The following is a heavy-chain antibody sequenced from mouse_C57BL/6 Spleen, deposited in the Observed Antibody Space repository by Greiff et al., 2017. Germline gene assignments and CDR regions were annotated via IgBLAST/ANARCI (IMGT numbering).Heavy chain of an antibody. CDR1: GYTFTSSW. CDR2: LYPGTGSP. D-gene: IGHD2-5*01. Sequence: QVQLHQPGAELVKPGASVKMSCKASGYTFTSSWITWVRQRPGQGLEWIGDLYPGTGSPNYNDKFKSKATLTVDTSSSTADMQLSSLTSEDTGVYYCASRDYYSNPCAYWGQGTLVTVSA. V-gene: IGHV1-55*01. J-gene: IGHJ3*01. CDR3: ASRDYYSNPCAY.